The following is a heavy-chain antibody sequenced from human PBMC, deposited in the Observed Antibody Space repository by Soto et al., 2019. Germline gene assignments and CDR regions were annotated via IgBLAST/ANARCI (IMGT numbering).Heavy chain of an antibody. CDR3: ARGGVAAGSLRESNWFDP. CDR1: GYTFTSYD. Sequence: QVQLVQSGAEVKKPGASVKVSCKASGYTFTSYDINWVRQATGQGLEWMGWMNPNSGNTGYAQKFQGRVTMTRNTSRSTAYMELGSLRSEDTAVYYCARGGVAAGSLRESNWFDPWGQGTLVTVSS. CDR2: MNPNSGNT. D-gene: IGHD6-13*01. J-gene: IGHJ5*02. V-gene: IGHV1-8*01.